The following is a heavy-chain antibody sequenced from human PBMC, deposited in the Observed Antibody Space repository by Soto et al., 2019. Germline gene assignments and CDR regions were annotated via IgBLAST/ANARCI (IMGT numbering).Heavy chain of an antibody. Sequence: EVQLVESGGGLVKPGGSLRISCAASGFTFTNHNMNWVRQAPGKGLEWVSSISSSSSFRNYADSVKGRFSISRDNDKNLVYLQMDSLRAEDTAVYYCARDPPLSVLVVVATDDFWGQGTLVTVSS. J-gene: IGHJ4*02. CDR1: GFTFTNHN. D-gene: IGHD2-21*01. CDR3: ARDPPLSVLVVVATDDF. CDR2: ISSSSSFR. V-gene: IGHV3-21*02.